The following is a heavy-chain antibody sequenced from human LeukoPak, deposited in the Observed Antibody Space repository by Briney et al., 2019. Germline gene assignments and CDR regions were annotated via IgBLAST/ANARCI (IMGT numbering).Heavy chain of an antibody. CDR1: GFTFSSYA. CDR2: ISGSGGST. Sequence: GGTLRLSCAVSGFTFSSYAKSWVRHPPGKGLECVAPISGSGGSTYYAGSVRGRFTVCRDNSKTMLYLQMNRLRVEDTAVYYCAKSPAGSSWPSIDYWDQGTLVTVSS. V-gene: IGHV3-23*01. CDR3: AKSPAGSSWPSIDY. J-gene: IGHJ4*02. D-gene: IGHD6-13*01.